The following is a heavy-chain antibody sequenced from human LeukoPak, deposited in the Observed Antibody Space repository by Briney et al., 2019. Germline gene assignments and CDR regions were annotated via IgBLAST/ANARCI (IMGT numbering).Heavy chain of an antibody. Sequence: GGSLRLSCAVSGFTFSSYAMNWVRQAPGKGLEWVSSIDVGSYTYYAGSVKGRFTISRDNAKNSLYLQMNSLRVEDTAVYYCASEGVVGPVAHFDYWGQGALVTVSS. J-gene: IGHJ4*02. D-gene: IGHD1-26*01. CDR3: ASEGVVGPVAHFDY. CDR1: GFTFSSYA. V-gene: IGHV3-21*01. CDR2: IDVGSYT.